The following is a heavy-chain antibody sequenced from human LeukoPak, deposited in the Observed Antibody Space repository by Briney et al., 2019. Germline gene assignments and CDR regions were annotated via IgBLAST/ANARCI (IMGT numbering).Heavy chain of an antibody. CDR3: AKNKDWNDEELDY. J-gene: IGHJ4*02. V-gene: IGHV3-23*01. Sequence: GGSLRLSCAASGFTFSIYAMSWVRQAPGKGLEWVSAISGSGGSTYYADSVKGRFTISRDNSKNTLYLQMNSLRAEDTAVYYCAKNKDWNDEELDYWGQGTLVTVSS. CDR2: ISGSGGST. CDR1: GFTFSIYA. D-gene: IGHD1-1*01.